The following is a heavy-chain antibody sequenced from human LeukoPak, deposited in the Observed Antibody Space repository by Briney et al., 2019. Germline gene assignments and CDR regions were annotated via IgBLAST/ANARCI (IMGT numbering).Heavy chain of an antibody. Sequence: GGSLRLSCAASGFTVSSNYMFWVRQAPGKGLEWVSVIYSGGGTYYADSVQGRFTISRDNPKNTLYLQMSSLRAEDTAVYYCARGSGGYYPEYWGQGTLVTVSS. D-gene: IGHD3-10*01. V-gene: IGHV3-53*01. CDR1: GFTVSSNY. J-gene: IGHJ4*02. CDR2: IYSGGGT. CDR3: ARGSGGYYPEY.